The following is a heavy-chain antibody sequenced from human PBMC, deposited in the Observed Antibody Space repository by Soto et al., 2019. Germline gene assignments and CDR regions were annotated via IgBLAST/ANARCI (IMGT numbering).Heavy chain of an antibody. CDR1: GFTFGDYA. D-gene: IGHD2-2*01. Sequence: GGSLRLSCTASGFTFGDYAMSWFRQAPGKGLEWVGFIRSKAYGGTTEYAASVKGRFTISRDDSKSIAYLQMNSLKTEDTAVYYCNRGFCSSNSCYYFDYWGQGTLVTVSS. J-gene: IGHJ4*02. CDR3: NRGFCSSNSCYYFDY. V-gene: IGHV3-49*03. CDR2: IRSKAYGGTT.